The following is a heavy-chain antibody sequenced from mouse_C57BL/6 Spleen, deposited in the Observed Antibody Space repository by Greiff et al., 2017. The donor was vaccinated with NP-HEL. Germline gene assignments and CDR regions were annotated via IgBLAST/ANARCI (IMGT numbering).Heavy chain of an antibody. CDR2: IYPSDSET. V-gene: IGHV1-61*01. Sequence: QVQLKQPGAELVRPGSSVKLSCKASGYTFTSYWMDWVKQRPGQGLEWIGNIYPSDSETHYNQKFKDKATLTVDKSSSTAYMQLSSLTSEDSAVYYCARDGNYDEAWFAYWGQGTLVTVSA. J-gene: IGHJ3*01. D-gene: IGHD2-1*01. CDR1: GYTFTSYW. CDR3: ARDGNYDEAWFAY.